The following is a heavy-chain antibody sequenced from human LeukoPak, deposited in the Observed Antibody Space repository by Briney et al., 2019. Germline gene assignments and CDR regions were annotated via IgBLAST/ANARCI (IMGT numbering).Heavy chain of an antibody. CDR3: ARTNSLYCSSTSCYNGYYYMDV. Sequence: PSETLSLTCTVSGGSISSYDWSWIRQPAGKGLEWIGRIYTSGSTNYNLSLKSRVTMSVDTSKNQFSLKLSSVTAADTAVYYCARTNSLYCSSTSCYNGYYYMDVWGKGTTVTVSS. J-gene: IGHJ6*03. D-gene: IGHD2-2*02. V-gene: IGHV4-4*07. CDR1: GGSISSYD. CDR2: IYTSGST.